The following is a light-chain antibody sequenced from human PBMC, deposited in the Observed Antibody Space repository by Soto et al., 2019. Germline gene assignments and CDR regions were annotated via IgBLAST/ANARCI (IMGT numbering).Light chain of an antibody. CDR1: QGISSY. CDR3: QQYYSYPRLT. Sequence: AIRMTQSPSSFSASTGDRVTITCRASQGISSYLAWYQQKPWKAPKLLIYAASTLQSGVPSRLSGSRSGTAFTITISCLHSEDFATYYCQQYYSYPRLTFGGGTKVEIK. V-gene: IGKV1-8*01. J-gene: IGKJ4*01. CDR2: AAS.